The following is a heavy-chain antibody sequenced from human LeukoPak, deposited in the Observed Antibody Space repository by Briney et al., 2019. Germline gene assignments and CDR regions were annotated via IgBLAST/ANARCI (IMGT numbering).Heavy chain of an antibody. CDR3: ARGGLGVDY. CDR2: IKQDGSEK. Sequence: GGSLRLSCAASGFTFSSYWMTWVRQAPGKGLEWVANIKQDGSEKYYVDSVKGRFTISRDNSKNTLYLQMNSLRAEDTAVYYCARGGLGVDYWGQGTLVTVSS. CDR1: GFTFSSYW. J-gene: IGHJ4*02. V-gene: IGHV3-7*01. D-gene: IGHD2-15*01.